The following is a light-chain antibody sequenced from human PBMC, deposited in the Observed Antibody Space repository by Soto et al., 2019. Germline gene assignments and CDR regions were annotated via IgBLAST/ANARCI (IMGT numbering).Light chain of an antibody. CDR2: YAS. Sequence: DIQMTQSPSSLSASVGDRVTLTCRASQDISQYLAWYQQRPGKVPKLLIYYASTLQSGVPSRFSGSGSGTEFTLTISSPQPEDVATYYCLKYTKDAPGTFGQGTKVDIK. CDR3: LKYTKDAPGT. CDR1: QDISQY. V-gene: IGKV1-27*01. J-gene: IGKJ1*01.